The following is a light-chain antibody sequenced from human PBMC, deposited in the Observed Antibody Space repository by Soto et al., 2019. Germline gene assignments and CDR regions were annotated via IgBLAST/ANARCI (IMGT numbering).Light chain of an antibody. CDR3: QSYDSSLSGWV. V-gene: IGLV1-40*01. CDR2: GNS. CDR1: SSNIGAGYD. Sequence: QLVVTQPPSVSGAPGQRVTISCTGSSSNIGAGYDVHWYQQLPGTAPKLLIYGNSNRPSGVPDRFSGSKSGTSASLAITGLRAEDEADYYCQSYDSSLSGWVFGGGTKLTVL. J-gene: IGLJ3*02.